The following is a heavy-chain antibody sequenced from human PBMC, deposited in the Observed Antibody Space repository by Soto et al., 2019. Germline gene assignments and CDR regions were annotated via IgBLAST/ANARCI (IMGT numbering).Heavy chain of an antibody. J-gene: IGHJ4*02. CDR3: ASTVECSTNSCIR. D-gene: IGHD6-6*01. CDR1: GFTFGDYA. Sequence: NPGGSLRLSCTASGFTFGDYAMSWFRQAPGKGLEWVGFIRSKAYGGTTEYADSVKGRFTISRDNAKNSLHLQMNSLRAEDTAVYYCASTVECSTNSCIRWGQGTLVTVSS. V-gene: IGHV3-49*05. CDR2: IRSKAYGGTT.